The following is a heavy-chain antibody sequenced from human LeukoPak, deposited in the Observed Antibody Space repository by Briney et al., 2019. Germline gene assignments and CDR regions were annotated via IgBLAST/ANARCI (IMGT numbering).Heavy chain of an antibody. CDR3: ARGPYCSGGSCYSSHYYYYMDV. V-gene: IGHV4-61*05. Sequence: PSETLSLTCTVSGGSISSSSYYWGWIRQPPGKGLEWIGYIYYSGSTNYNPSLKSRVTISVDTSKNQFSLKLSSVTAADTAVYYCARGPYCSGGSCYSSHYYYYMDVWGKGTTVTVSS. CDR2: IYYSGST. D-gene: IGHD2-15*01. CDR1: GGSISSSSYY. J-gene: IGHJ6*03.